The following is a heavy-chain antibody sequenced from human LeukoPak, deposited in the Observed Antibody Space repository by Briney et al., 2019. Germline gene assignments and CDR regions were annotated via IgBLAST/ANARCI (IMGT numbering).Heavy chain of an antibody. J-gene: IGHJ4*02. CDR2: ISSTGIAT. CDR1: GFNFSPYW. V-gene: IGHV3-23*01. CDR3: ARDLDYYDNRGYFDY. D-gene: IGHD3-22*01. Sequence: GGSLRLSCRASGFNFSPYWMSWVRQAPGKGLEWVSAISSTGIATYYADSVKGRFTISKDKSKNTLYLQMNSLRAEDTAVYYCARDLDYYDNRGYFDYWGQGTLVTVSS.